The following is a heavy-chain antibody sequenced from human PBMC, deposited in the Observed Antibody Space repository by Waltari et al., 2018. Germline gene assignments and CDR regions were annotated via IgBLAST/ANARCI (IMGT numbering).Heavy chain of an antibody. CDR2: ISCISGSI. CDR1: GFTFDDYA. CDR3: AKAKRPFIGPTPFDY. V-gene: IGHV3-9*03. J-gene: IGHJ4*02. D-gene: IGHD6-25*01. Sequence: EVQLVESGGGLVQPGRSLRLSCAASGFTFDDYAMHWVRQAPGKGLEGVSGISCISGSIGYVDVVKGRFTISRNNAKNYLYVQMSSLRAEDMALYYCAKAKRPFIGPTPFDYWGQGTLVTVSS.